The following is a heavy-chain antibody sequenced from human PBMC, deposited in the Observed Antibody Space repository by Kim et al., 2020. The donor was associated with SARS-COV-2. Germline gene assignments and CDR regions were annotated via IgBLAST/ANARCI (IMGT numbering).Heavy chain of an antibody. V-gene: IGHV1-2*06. J-gene: IGHJ4*02. CDR1: GYTFTGYY. CDR3: ARDSPIGIAAAGD. Sequence: ASVKVSCKASGYTFTGYYMHWVRQAPGQGLEWMGRINPNSGGTNYAQKFQGRVTMTRDTSISTAYMELSRLRSDDTAVYYCARDSPIGIAAAGDWGQGTLVTVSS. CDR2: INPNSGGT. D-gene: IGHD6-13*01.